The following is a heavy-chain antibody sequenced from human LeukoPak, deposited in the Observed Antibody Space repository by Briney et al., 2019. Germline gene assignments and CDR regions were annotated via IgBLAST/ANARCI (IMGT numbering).Heavy chain of an antibody. J-gene: IGHJ4*02. CDR2: INPNSGGT. D-gene: IGHD2-2*03. V-gene: IGHV1-2*02. CDR3: ASGGGGYCSSTSCY. CDR1: GYTFTGYY. Sequence: ASVNVSCKASGYTFTGYYMHWVRQAPGQGLEWMGWINPNSGGTNYAQKFQGRVTMTRDMSISTAYMELSRLRSDDTAVYYCASGGGGYCSSTSCYWGQGTLVTVSS.